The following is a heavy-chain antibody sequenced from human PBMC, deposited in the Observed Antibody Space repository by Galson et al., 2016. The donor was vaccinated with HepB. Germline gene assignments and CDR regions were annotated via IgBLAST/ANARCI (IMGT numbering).Heavy chain of an antibody. V-gene: IGHV3-48*02. CDR2: VSPNGNTK. J-gene: IGHJ4*02. D-gene: IGHD6-19*01. CDR1: GFIFSNYN. Sequence: SLRLSCAASGFIFSNYNMNWVRQAPGKGMEWVSYVSPNGNTKYYADSVKGRFSISKDNAKNSLSLQMTGLRDDDTAVYYCARGLPFHSSGWYFDSWGQGILVTVSS. CDR3: ARGLPFHSSGWYFDS.